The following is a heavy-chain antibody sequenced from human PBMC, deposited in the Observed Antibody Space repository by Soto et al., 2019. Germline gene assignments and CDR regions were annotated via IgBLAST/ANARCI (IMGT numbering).Heavy chain of an antibody. CDR2: IYYSGST. CDR3: ARSWQDAFDI. D-gene: IGHD6-13*01. Sequence: PSETLSLTCTVSGGSISSYYWSWIRQPPGKGLEWIGYIYYSGSTNYNPSLKSRVTISVDTSKNQFSLKLSSVTAADTAVYYCARSWQDAFDIWGQGTMVTGSS. V-gene: IGHV4-59*01. CDR1: GGSISSYY. J-gene: IGHJ3*02.